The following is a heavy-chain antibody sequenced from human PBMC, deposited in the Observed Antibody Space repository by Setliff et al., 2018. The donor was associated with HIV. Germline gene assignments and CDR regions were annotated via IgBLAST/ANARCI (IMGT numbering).Heavy chain of an antibody. V-gene: IGHV1-18*01. CDR3: ARDYYDSSGYIFFPGLPDY. Sequence: ASVKVSCKTSGYDFRRYGIAWVRQVPGHGLEWMGWISPQNGKTKYAQRFQGRVTMTRDTSTSTVYMELSSLRSDDTAVYYCARDYYDSSGYIFFPGLPDYWGQGTLVTVSS. J-gene: IGHJ4*02. CDR2: ISPQNGKT. D-gene: IGHD3-22*01. CDR1: GYDFRRYG.